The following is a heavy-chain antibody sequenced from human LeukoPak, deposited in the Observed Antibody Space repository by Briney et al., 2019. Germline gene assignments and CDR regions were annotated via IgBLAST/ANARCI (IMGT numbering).Heavy chain of an antibody. D-gene: IGHD3-16*02. V-gene: IGHV3-7*01. J-gene: IGHJ4*02. CDR1: GFTFSSYW. CDR2: INDDGSHK. Sequence: GGSLRLSCAASGFTFSSYWMGWVRQAPGKGLEWVANINDDGSHKNFVDSMKGRFTISRDNAKISLYLHMNSLRPEDTAIYYCARYRRDGTKSDWLYIDHWGQGALVTVSS. CDR3: ARYRRDGTKSDWLYIDH.